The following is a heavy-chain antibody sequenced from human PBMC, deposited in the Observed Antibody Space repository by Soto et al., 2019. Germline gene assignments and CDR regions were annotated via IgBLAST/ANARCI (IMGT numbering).Heavy chain of an antibody. J-gene: IGHJ6*02. V-gene: IGHV1-18*01. Sequence: QVQLVQSGAEVKKPGASVKVSCKASGYTFTSYGISWVRQAPGQGLEWMGWISAYNGNTNYAQKLQGRVTMTTDTSTSTAYMELRSLRSDDTAVYYCARVEDCSSTSYYGNYYYYGMDVWGQGTTVTVSS. CDR2: ISAYNGNT. CDR1: GYTFTSYG. D-gene: IGHD2-2*01. CDR3: ARVEDCSSTSYYGNYYYYGMDV.